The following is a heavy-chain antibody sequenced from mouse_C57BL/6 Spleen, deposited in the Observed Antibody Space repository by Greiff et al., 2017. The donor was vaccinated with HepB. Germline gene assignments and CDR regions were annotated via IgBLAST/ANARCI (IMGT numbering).Heavy chain of an antibody. CDR2: IYPRSGNT. Sequence: VQLQQSGAELARPGASVKLSCKASGYTFTSYGISWVKQRTGQGLEWIGEIYPRSGNTYYNEKFKGKATLTADKSSSTAYMELRSLTSEDSAVYFGATYGSGGYWGQGTTLTVSS. CDR1: GYTFTSYG. J-gene: IGHJ2*01. CDR3: ATYGSGGY. D-gene: IGHD1-1*01. V-gene: IGHV1-81*01.